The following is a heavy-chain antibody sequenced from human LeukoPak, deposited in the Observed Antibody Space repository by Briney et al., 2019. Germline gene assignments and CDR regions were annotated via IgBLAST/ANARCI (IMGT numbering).Heavy chain of an antibody. J-gene: IGHJ6*03. Sequence: GGSLRLSCAASGFTFSSYGMHWVRQAPGKGLEWVAFIRYDGSNKYYADSVKGRFTISRDNSKNALYLQMNSLRAEDTAVYYCAKDHRGWYDYHYYYMDVWGKGTTVTVSS. CDR3: AKDHRGWYDYHYYYMDV. CDR2: IRYDGSNK. CDR1: GFTFSSYG. V-gene: IGHV3-30*02. D-gene: IGHD6-19*01.